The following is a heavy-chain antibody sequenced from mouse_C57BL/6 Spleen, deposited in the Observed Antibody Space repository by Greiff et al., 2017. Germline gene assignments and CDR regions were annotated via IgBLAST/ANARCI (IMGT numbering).Heavy chain of an antibody. J-gene: IGHJ1*03. CDR1: GFTFSDYY. CDR3: ARPNWDVRWYFDV. CDR2: ISNGGGST. D-gene: IGHD4-1*01. V-gene: IGHV5-12*01. Sequence: EVNLVESGGGLVQPGGSLKLSCAASGFTFSDYYMYWVRQTPEKRLEWVAYISNGGGSTYYPDTVKGRFTISRDNAKNTLYLQMSRLKSEDTAMYYCARPNWDVRWYFDVWGTGTTVTVSS.